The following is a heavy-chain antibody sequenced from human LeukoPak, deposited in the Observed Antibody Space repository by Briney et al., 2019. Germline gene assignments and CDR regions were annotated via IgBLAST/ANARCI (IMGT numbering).Heavy chain of an antibody. D-gene: IGHD3-16*01. CDR1: GVSFSGYY. CDR2: INHSGST. CDR3: ATTEAYYDYVWGSYRQFDY. Sequence: PSETLSLTCAVYGVSFSGYYWSWIRQPPGKGLEWIGEINHSGSTNYNPSLKSRVTISVDTSKNQFSLKLSSVTAADTAVYYCATTEAYYDYVWGSYRQFDYWGQGTLVTVSS. J-gene: IGHJ4*02. V-gene: IGHV4-34*01.